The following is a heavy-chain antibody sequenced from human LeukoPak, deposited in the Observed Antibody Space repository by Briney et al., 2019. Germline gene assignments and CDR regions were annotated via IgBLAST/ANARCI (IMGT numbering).Heavy chain of an antibody. D-gene: IGHD4-23*01. J-gene: IGHJ4*02. CDR1: GGTFSSYT. Sequence: SVKVSCKASGGTFSSYTISWVRQAPGQGLEWMGRIIPILGIANYAQKFQGRVTITADKSTSTAYMELSSLRSEDTAVYYCARDPPVCGGNSAPDFDYWGQGTLVTVSS. V-gene: IGHV1-69*04. CDR3: ARDPPVCGGNSAPDFDY. CDR2: IIPILGIA.